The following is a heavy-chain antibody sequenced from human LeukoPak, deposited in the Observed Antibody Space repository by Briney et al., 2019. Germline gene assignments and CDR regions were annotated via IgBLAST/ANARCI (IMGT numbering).Heavy chain of an antibody. CDR2: INWNGGST. CDR1: GFTFSSYA. Sequence: GGSLRLSCAASGFTFSSYAMSWVRQAPGKGLEWVSGINWNGGSTGYVDSVKGRFTISRDNAKNSLYLQMNSLRAEDTAFYYCARDARYSGSYPYYYYYYMDVWGKGTTVTVSS. V-gene: IGHV3-20*04. J-gene: IGHJ6*03. D-gene: IGHD1-26*01. CDR3: ARDARYSGSYPYYYYYYMDV.